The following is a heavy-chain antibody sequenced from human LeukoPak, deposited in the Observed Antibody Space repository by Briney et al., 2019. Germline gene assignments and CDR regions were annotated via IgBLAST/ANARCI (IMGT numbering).Heavy chain of an antibody. CDR1: GGSISSYY. CDR2: IYYSGST. V-gene: IGHV4-4*07. CDR3: ARRLEDWFDP. J-gene: IGHJ5*02. Sequence: SETLSLTCTVSGGSISSYYWSWIRQPAGKGLEWIGRIYYSGSTYYNPSLKSRVTISVDTSKNQFSLKLSSVTAADTAVYYCARRLEDWFDPWGQGTLVTVSS.